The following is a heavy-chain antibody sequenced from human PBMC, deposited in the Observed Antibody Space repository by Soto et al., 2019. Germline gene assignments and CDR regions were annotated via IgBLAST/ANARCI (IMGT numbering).Heavy chain of an antibody. CDR1: GFSLSTYGEG. J-gene: IGHJ4*02. CDR2: IYWDDDM. D-gene: IGHD2-2*01. V-gene: IGHV2-5*02. Sequence: QITLKKSGPTMVKPTQTLTLTCTFSGFSLSTYGEGVAWIRQPPGKALEWLALIYWDDDMRYSPSLRNRLNVSKYTSKNPMVVTMTTVDPMDTGTSFCGNSCLTSLGYSWGQGIEVTVAS. CDR3: GNSCLTSLGYS.